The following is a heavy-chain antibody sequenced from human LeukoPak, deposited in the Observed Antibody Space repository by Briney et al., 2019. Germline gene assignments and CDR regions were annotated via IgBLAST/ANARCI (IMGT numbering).Heavy chain of an antibody. D-gene: IGHD3-22*01. J-gene: IGHJ4*02. CDR1: GGSISSSSYY. CDR3: AGHKVTMIVVADDY. CDR2: IYYSGST. Sequence: PSETLSLTCTVSGGSISSSSYYWGWIRQPPGKGLEWIGSIYYSGSTYYNPSLKSRVTISVDTSKNQFSLKLSSVTAADTAVYYCAGHKVTMIVVADDYWGQGTLVTVSS. V-gene: IGHV4-39*01.